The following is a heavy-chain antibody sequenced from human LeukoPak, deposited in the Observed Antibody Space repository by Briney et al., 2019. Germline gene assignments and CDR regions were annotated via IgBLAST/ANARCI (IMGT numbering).Heavy chain of an antibody. D-gene: IGHD6-25*01. CDR1: GGTFSSYA. Sequence: ASAKVSCKASGGTFSSYAISWVRQAPGQGLGWMGGIIPIFGTANYAQKFQGRVTITADESKRQAHMELSSLRSEDPAVYYCAREHPRGGAFDLWGQGTMVTVSS. V-gene: IGHV1-69*13. CDR3: AREHPRGGAFDL. CDR2: IIPIFGTA. J-gene: IGHJ3*01.